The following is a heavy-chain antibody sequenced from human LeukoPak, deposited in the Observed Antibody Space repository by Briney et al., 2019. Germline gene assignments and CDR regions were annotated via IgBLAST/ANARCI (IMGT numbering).Heavy chain of an antibody. CDR1: GFTFSSYS. CDR2: ISSSSSTT. V-gene: IGHV3-48*01. J-gene: IGHJ4*02. CDR3: ATDLSSGWYFDY. Sequence: GGSLRLSCAASGFTFSSYSMNWVRQAPGKGLEWVSYISSSSSTTYYADSVKGRFTISRDNSKNTLYLQMNSLRAEDTAVYYCATDLSSGWYFDYWGQGTLVTVSS. D-gene: IGHD6-19*01.